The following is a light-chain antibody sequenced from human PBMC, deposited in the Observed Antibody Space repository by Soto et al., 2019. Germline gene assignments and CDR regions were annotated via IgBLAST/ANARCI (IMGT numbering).Light chain of an antibody. CDR1: QSVSSY. V-gene: IGKV3-20*01. Sequence: EIVLTQSPGTLSLSAGERATLSCRASQSVSSYLSWYQLKPGQAPRLLIYGASSRATGIPDRFSGSGSGTDFTLTISRLEPEDFAVYYCQQFGSSPRTFGQGTKVDI. CDR3: QQFGSSPRT. CDR2: GAS. J-gene: IGKJ1*01.